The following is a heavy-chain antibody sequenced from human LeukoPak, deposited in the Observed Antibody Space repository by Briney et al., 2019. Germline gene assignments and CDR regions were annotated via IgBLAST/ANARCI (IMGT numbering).Heavy chain of an antibody. CDR1: GGSISSYY. CDR2: IYYSGST. CDR3: ARSHLHYDFFRGGGFDH. Sequence: PSETLSLTCTVSGGSISSYYWSWIRQPPGKGLEWIGYIYYSGSTNYNPSLKSRVTMSVDTSKNQSSLKLSSVTAADTAVYYCARSHLHYDFFRGGGFDHWGQGTLVTVSS. V-gene: IGHV4-59*01. D-gene: IGHD3-3*01. J-gene: IGHJ5*02.